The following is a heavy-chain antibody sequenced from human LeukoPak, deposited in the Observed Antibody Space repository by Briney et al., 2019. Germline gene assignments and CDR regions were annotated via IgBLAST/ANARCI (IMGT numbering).Heavy chain of an antibody. CDR2: IRHDGNAK. Sequence: GGPLRLSCAASGFTFSSYEMNWVRQAPGKGLEWVANIRHDGNAKNYVPSVRGRFTISRDNAKNSLYLQMNSLTVEDTAVYYCATSHDSAGNDWGQGTLVTVSS. V-gene: IGHV3-7*01. CDR1: GFTFSSYE. D-gene: IGHD2-15*01. CDR3: ATSHDSAGND. J-gene: IGHJ4*02.